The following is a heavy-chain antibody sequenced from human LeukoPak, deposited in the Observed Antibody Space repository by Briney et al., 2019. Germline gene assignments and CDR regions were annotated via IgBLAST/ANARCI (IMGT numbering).Heavy chain of an antibody. Sequence: GGTLRFSCAASGLTFGTSAIICFLEAPGKGPKWVSTFSRSGPDTYYADSVKGRFTIFRDNSKATLYLQMNSLRAEDTAVYYCAKGSLGSWYYFDYWGQGTLVTVSS. CDR1: GLTFGTSA. D-gene: IGHD6-13*01. V-gene: IGHV3-23*01. CDR2: FSRSGPDT. J-gene: IGHJ4*02. CDR3: AKGSLGSWYYFDY.